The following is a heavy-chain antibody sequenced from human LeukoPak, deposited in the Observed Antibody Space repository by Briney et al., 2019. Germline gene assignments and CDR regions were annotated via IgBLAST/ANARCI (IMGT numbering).Heavy chain of an antibody. CDR1: GGTFSSYA. CDR3: ASSRPDIVVVPAAIGDVFDI. J-gene: IGHJ3*02. Sequence: SVKVSCKASGGTFSSYAISWVRQAPGQGLEWMGGIIPIFGTANYAQKFQGRVTITADESTSTAYMELSSLRSEDTAVYYCASSRPDIVVVPAAIGDVFDIWGQGTMVTVSS. D-gene: IGHD2-2*02. CDR2: IIPIFGTA. V-gene: IGHV1-69*13.